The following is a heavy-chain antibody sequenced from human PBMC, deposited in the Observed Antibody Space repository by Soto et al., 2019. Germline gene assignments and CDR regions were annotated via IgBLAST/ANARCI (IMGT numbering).Heavy chain of an antibody. CDR2: IYWDDDK. CDR1: GFSLSTYHMG. J-gene: IGHJ4*02. CDR3: AHAGDYDLLTFDH. Sequence: PAQTLTLTCDSSGFSLSTYHMGVAWIRQPPGKALEWLALIYWDDDKRYSPSLKDRLAISKDTSNNQVVLTITSIGPGDSATYFCAHAGDYDLLTFDHWGPGTLVTVSS. V-gene: IGHV2-5*02. D-gene: IGHD3-22*01.